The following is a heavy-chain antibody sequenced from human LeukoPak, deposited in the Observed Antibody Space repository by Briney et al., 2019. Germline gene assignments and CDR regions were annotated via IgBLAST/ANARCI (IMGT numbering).Heavy chain of an antibody. V-gene: IGHV1-69*13. CDR1: GGTFSRYA. CDR3: ARDNTYYYGSGTYQAPVDP. D-gene: IGHD3-10*01. CDR2: ITPMFGTA. Sequence: SVKVSCKASGGTFSRYAISWVRQAPGQGLEWMGGITPMFGTANYAQKFQGRVTITADESTSTAYMELSSLRSEDTAVYYCARDNTYYYGSGTYQAPVDPWGQGTLVTVSS. J-gene: IGHJ5*02.